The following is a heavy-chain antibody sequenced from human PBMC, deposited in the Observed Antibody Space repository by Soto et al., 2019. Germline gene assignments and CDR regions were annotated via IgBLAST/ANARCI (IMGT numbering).Heavy chain of an antibody. J-gene: IGHJ6*02. Sequence: SVKVSCKASGGTFSSYAISCVLQSPLQGLEWMGGIIPIFGTANYAQKFQGRVTITADESTSTAYMELSSLRSEGTAVYYCARLAVVTPHYYYGMDVWGQGTTVTVS. CDR3: ARLAVVTPHYYYGMDV. CDR1: GGTFSSYA. V-gene: IGHV1-69*13. CDR2: IIPIFGTA. D-gene: IGHD2-21*02.